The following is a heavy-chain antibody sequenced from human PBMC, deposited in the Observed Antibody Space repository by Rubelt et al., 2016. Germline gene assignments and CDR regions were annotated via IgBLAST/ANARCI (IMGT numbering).Heavy chain of an antibody. V-gene: IGHV3-23*01. J-gene: IGHJ4*02. Sequence: EVQLLESGGGLVQPGGSLRLSCAASGFTFSSYAMSWVRQAPGKGLAWVSAISGSGGSTYYADSVKGRFTISRDNSKNTLYLQMNSLRAEDTAVYYCAKGTGPRRGGTDYWGQGTLVTVSS. CDR2: ISGSGGST. CDR1: GFTFSSYA. D-gene: IGHD3/OR15-3a*01. CDR3: AKGTGPRRGGTDY.